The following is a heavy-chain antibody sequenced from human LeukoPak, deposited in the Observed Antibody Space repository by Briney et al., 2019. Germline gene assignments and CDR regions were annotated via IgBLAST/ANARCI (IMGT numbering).Heavy chain of an antibody. V-gene: IGHV4-30-2*01. D-gene: IGHD6-13*01. CDR1: GGSISSGGYY. J-gene: IGHJ3*02. CDR3: ARGAEQQLVHDDAFDI. CDR2: IYHSGST. Sequence: SETLSLTCTVSGGSISSGGYYWSWIRQPPGKGLEWIGYIYHSGSTYYNPSLKSRVTISVDRSKNQFSLKLSSVTAADTAVYYCARGAEQQLVHDDAFDIWGQGTMVTVSS.